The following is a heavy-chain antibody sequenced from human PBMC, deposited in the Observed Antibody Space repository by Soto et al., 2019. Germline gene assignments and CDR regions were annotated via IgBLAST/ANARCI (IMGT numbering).Heavy chain of an antibody. CDR3: ARGARYSYGYPPAPNYYYYYGMDV. V-gene: IGHV3-30-3*01. CDR1: GFTFSSYA. J-gene: IGHJ6*02. CDR2: ISYDGSNK. Sequence: PGGSLRLSCAASGFTFSSYAMHWVRQAPGKGLEWVAVISYDGSNKYYADSVKGRFTISRDNSKNTLYLQMNSLRAEDTAVYYCARGARYSYGYPPAPNYYYYYGMDVWGQGTTVTVSS. D-gene: IGHD5-18*01.